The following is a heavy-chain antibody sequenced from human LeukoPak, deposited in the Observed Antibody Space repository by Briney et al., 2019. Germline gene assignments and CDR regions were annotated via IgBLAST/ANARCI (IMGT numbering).Heavy chain of an antibody. Sequence: SETLSLTCTVSGGSISSGSYYWSWIRQPPGKGLEWIGEINHSGSTNYNPSLKSRVTISVDTSKNQFSLKLSSVTAADTAVYYCARLTRTTVTAGNDYWGQGTLVTVSS. J-gene: IGHJ4*02. V-gene: IGHV4-39*07. CDR2: INHSGST. CDR3: ARLTRTTVTAGNDY. D-gene: IGHD4-17*01. CDR1: GGSISSGSYY.